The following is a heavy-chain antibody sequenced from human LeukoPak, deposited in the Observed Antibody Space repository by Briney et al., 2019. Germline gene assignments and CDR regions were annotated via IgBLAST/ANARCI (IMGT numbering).Heavy chain of an antibody. J-gene: IGHJ4*02. D-gene: IGHD6-19*01. Sequence: SETLSLTCAVYGGSFSGYYWSWIRQPPGKGLEWIGEINHSGSTNYNPSLKSRVTISVDTSKNQFSLKLSSVTAADTAVYYCARGRGRSGWRAGIDYWGQGTLVTVSS. CDR2: INHSGST. CDR3: ARGRGRSGWRAGIDY. CDR1: GGSFSGYY. V-gene: IGHV4-34*01.